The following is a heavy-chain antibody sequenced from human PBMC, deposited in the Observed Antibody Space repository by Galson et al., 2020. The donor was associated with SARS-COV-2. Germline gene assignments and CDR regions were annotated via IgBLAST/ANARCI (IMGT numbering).Heavy chain of an antibody. D-gene: IGHD6-19*01. CDR3: ARVGAVAGRYYYGMDV. CDR1: GYTFTGYY. J-gene: IGHJ6*02. V-gene: IGHV1-2*02. Sequence: ASVKVSCKASGYTFTGYYMHWVRQAPGQGLEWMGWINPNSGGTNYAQKFQGRVTMTRDTSISTAYMELSRVRSDDTAMYYCARVGAVAGRYYYGMDVWGQGTTVTVSS. CDR2: INPNSGGT.